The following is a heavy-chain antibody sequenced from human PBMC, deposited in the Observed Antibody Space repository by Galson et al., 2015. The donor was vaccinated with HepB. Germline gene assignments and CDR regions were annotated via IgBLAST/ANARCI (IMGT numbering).Heavy chain of an antibody. J-gene: IGHJ5*02. CDR3: ARDRSSGGDCLDH. Sequence: SLRLSCAASGFTFSSYEMNWVRQAPGKGLEWLAVIYSDGSNKYYADSVKGRFTISRDNPKNTLYLQMTSLRAEDTAVYYCARDRSSGGDCLDHWGQGTLVTVSS. CDR1: GFTFSSYE. D-gene: IGHD2-21*02. CDR2: IYSDGSNK. V-gene: IGHV3-33*08.